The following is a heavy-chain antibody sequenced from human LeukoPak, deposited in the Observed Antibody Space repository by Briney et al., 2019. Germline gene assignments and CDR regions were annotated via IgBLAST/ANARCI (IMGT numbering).Heavy chain of an antibody. CDR3: ARDADSGYLRLPVY. V-gene: IGHV1-69*05. CDR2: IIPIFVTA. CDR1: GGTFSSYA. D-gene: IGHD5-12*01. Sequence: GASVKVSCKASGGTFSSYAISWVRQAPGQGLEWMGGIIPIFVTANYAQKFQGRVTITTDESTSTAYMELSSLRSEDTAVYYCARDADSGYLRLPVYWGQGTLVTVSS. J-gene: IGHJ4*02.